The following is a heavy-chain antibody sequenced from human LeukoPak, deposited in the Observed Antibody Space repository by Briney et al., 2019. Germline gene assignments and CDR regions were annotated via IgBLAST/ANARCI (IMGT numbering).Heavy chain of an antibody. CDR2: IFPGDSDT. V-gene: IGHV5-51*01. CDR1: GYSFTSYW. D-gene: IGHD5-24*01. Sequence: GESLKISCKGSGYSFTSYWIGWVRQMPGKGLEWMGIIFPGDSDTRYSPSFQGQVTISADKSISTAYLQWSSLKASDTAMYYCARVEMATIAWFDPWGQGTLVTVSP. CDR3: ARVEMATIAWFDP. J-gene: IGHJ5*02.